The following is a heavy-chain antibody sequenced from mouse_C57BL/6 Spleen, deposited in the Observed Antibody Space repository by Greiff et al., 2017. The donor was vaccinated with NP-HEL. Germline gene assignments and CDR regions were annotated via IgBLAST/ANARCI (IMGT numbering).Heavy chain of an antibody. D-gene: IGHD2-4*01. CDR2: ISSGGSYT. V-gene: IGHV5-6*01. CDR1: GFTFSSYG. J-gene: IGHJ1*03. Sequence: EVQLVESGGDLVKPGGSLKLSCAASGFTFSSYGMSWVRQTPDKRLEWVATISSGGSYTYYPDSVKGRFTISRDNAKNTLYLQMSSLKSEDTAMYYCARLGYYDYSWYFDVWGTGTTVTVSS. CDR3: ARLGYYDYSWYFDV.